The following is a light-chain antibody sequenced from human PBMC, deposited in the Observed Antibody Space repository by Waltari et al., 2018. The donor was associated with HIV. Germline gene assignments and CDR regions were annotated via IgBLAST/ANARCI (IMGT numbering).Light chain of an antibody. CDR3: CSYGGSSTWV. CDR2: EAV. J-gene: IGLJ3*02. Sequence: QSALTQPASVSGSPGQSITISCTGTSSDVGNYNLVSWYQQYPGKAPKLMIYEAVKRPSGVSNRIPASQCGNTAFLTISGLQAEDAADYYCCSYGGSSTWVFGGGTKLTVL. CDR1: SSDVGNYNL. V-gene: IGLV2-23*01.